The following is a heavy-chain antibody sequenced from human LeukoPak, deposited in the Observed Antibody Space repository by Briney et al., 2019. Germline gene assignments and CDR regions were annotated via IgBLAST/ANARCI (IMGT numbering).Heavy chain of an antibody. V-gene: IGHV3-23*03. J-gene: IGHJ4*02. CDR1: GFSFSANA. D-gene: IGHD3-10*01. CDR2: ISGGATGT. Sequence: PGGSLRLSCAASGFSFSANAMSWVRQAPGQGLEWVSSISGGATGTYYAESVKGRFTISRDNSRNTLFLQMNSLRAEDTAIYYCAKTLGSENYHGSGSYYVPFDYWGQGVLVTVSS. CDR3: AKTLGSENYHGSGSYYVPFDY.